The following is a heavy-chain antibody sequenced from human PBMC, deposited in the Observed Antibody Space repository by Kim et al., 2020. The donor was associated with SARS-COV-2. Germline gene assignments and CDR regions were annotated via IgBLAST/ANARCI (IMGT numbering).Heavy chain of an antibody. Sequence: GGSLRLSCAASGFTFSDYYMSWIRQAPGKGLEWVSYISSSSSYTNYADSVKGRFTISRDNAKNSLYLQMNSLRAEDTAVYYCARSAPRYCSSTSCYRGGFDYWGQGTLVTVSS. D-gene: IGHD2-2*02. CDR3: ARSAPRYCSSTSCYRGGFDY. CDR1: GFTFSDYY. CDR2: ISSSSSYT. J-gene: IGHJ4*02. V-gene: IGHV3-11*06.